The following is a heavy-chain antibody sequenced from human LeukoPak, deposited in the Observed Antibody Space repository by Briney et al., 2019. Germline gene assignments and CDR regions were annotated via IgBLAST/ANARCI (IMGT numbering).Heavy chain of an antibody. CDR2: RYTSGST. D-gene: IGHD3-10*01. Sequence: SETLPLTCTVCGGSISSYYWSWLRQPAGKGLEWIGRRYTSGSTNYNPSLKSRVTMSVDTSKNQFSLKLSSVTAADTAVYYCVRDDMVRGVIDYYYGMDVWGQGTTVTVSS. CDR3: VRDDMVRGVIDYYYGMDV. CDR1: GGSISSYY. V-gene: IGHV4-4*07. J-gene: IGHJ6*02.